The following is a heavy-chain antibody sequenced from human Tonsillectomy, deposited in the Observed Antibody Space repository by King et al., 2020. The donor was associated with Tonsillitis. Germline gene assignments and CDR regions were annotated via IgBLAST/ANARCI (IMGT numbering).Heavy chain of an antibody. CDR3: TRQDSYPAVVAFDI. Sequence: QLVQSGGGLVQPGGSLKLSCAASGLTFSGSAIHWVRQASGKGLEWVGRILSKGNSYATAYGAPVKGRFTISRDDSKNMAYLQMNSLKTDDTAVYYCTRQDSYPAVVAFDIWGQGTMVTVSS. D-gene: IGHD2-2*01. V-gene: IGHV3-73*01. J-gene: IGHJ3*02. CDR2: ILSKGNSYAT. CDR1: GLTFSGSA.